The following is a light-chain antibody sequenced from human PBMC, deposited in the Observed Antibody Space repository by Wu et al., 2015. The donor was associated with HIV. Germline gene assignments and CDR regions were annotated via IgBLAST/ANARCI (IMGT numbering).Light chain of an antibody. Sequence: DIVLTQSPGTLSLSPGERATLSCRASQSVSSSYLVWYQQKPGQAPRLLIYGASSRATGIPDRFSGSGSGTDFTLTISRLEPEDFAVYYCQQYGDSPPYSFGRGPSWRSN. CDR1: QSVSSSY. CDR3: QQYGDSPPYS. CDR2: GAS. V-gene: IGKV3-20*01. J-gene: IGKJ2*03.